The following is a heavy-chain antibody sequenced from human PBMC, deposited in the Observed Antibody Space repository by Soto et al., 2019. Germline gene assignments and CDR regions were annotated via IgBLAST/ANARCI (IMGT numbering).Heavy chain of an antibody. Sequence: VASVKVSCKASGYTFTSYAMHWVRQAPGQRLEWMGWINAGNGNTKYSQKFQGRVTITRDTSASTAYMELSSLRSEDTAVYYCARDNGYRMNIVGATFIWFDPWGQGTLVTVSS. CDR1: GYTFTSYA. V-gene: IGHV1-3*01. CDR2: INAGNGNT. J-gene: IGHJ5*02. CDR3: ARDNGYRMNIVGATFIWFDP. D-gene: IGHD1-26*01.